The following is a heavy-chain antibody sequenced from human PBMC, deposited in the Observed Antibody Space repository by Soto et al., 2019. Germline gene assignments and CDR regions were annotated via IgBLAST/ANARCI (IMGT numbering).Heavy chain of an antibody. D-gene: IGHD6-6*01. CDR3: ARDPAARGHYYYYGMDV. Sequence: GASVKVSCKASGGTFSSYAISWVRQAPGQGLEWMGGIIPIFGTANYAQKFQGRVTITADKSTSTAYMELSSLRSEDTAVYYCARDPAARGHYYYYGMDVWGQGTTVTVSS. CDR2: IIPIFGTA. CDR1: GGTFSSYA. V-gene: IGHV1-69*06. J-gene: IGHJ6*02.